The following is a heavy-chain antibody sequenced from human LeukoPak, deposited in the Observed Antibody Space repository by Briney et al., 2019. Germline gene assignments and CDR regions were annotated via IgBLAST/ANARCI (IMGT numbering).Heavy chain of an antibody. Sequence: SETLSLTCAVYGGSFSGCYWSWIRQPPGKGLEWIGEINHSGSTNYNPSLKSRVTISVDTSKNQFSLKPSSVTAADTAVYYCARAYYDILTGYRYGMDVWGQGTTVTVSS. J-gene: IGHJ6*02. CDR1: GGSFSGCY. CDR2: INHSGST. V-gene: IGHV4-34*01. CDR3: ARAYYDILTGYRYGMDV. D-gene: IGHD3-9*01.